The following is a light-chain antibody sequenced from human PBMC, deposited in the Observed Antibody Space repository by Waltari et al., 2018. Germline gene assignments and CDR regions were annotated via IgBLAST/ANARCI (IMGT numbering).Light chain of an antibody. CDR1: QSVSSY. CDR2: DAS. Sequence: EIVLTQSPAPLSLSPGEIATLSCRASQSVSSYLAWYQQKPGHAPRLLIYDASTRATGIPARFSGSGSGTDFTLTISSLEPEDFAVYYCQQRSNWGGTFGQGTKLEIK. CDR3: QQRSNWGGT. V-gene: IGKV3-11*01. J-gene: IGKJ2*01.